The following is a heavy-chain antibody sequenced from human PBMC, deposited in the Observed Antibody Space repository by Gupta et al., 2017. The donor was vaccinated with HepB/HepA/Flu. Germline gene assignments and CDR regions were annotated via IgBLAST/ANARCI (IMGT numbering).Heavy chain of an antibody. D-gene: IGHD6-6*01. Sequence: QVQLQASGPGLVKPSETLSLSCTASGASISSSYWCGIRQPAGKGLEWIGRIYTSGSTYYNPSLKIRVSMSIDASKNQFSLKLTAVTAADTAIYYCARVVAVRYCDYWGQGALVTVS. CDR1: GASISSSY. CDR3: ARVVAVRYCDY. V-gene: IGHV4-4*07. CDR2: IYTSGST. J-gene: IGHJ4*02.